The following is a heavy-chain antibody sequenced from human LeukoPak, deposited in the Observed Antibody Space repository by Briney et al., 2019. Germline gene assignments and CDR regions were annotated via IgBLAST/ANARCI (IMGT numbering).Heavy chain of an antibody. D-gene: IGHD3-10*01. CDR2: TYYRSKWYN. Sequence: SQTLSLTCALSGDSVSSNSAAWNWIRQSPSRGLEWLGRTYYRSKWYNDYAVSVKSRITINPDTSKNQFSLQLNSVTPEDTAVYYCAREGVTMVRGPYYYYYMDVWGKGTTVTISS. CDR3: AREGVTMVRGPYYYYYMDV. V-gene: IGHV6-1*01. CDR1: GDSVSSNSAA. J-gene: IGHJ6*03.